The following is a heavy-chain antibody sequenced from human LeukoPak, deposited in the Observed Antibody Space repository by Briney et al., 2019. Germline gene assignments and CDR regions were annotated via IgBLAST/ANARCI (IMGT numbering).Heavy chain of an antibody. V-gene: IGHV3-74*03. D-gene: IGHD6-13*01. CDR3: ARVTSSRGAIDI. J-gene: IGHJ3*02. CDR1: GFTFSSYW. Sequence: GGSLRLSCAASGFTFSSYWMYWVLQAPGKGLVWVSRINGDGTSTTYAESVKGRFTISRDNAKNTLYLQMNSLRAEDTAMYYCARVTSSRGAIDIWGQGTMVTVSS. CDR2: INGDGTST.